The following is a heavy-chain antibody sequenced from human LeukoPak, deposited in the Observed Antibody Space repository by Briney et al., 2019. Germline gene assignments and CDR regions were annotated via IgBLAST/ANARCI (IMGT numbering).Heavy chain of an antibody. J-gene: IGHJ4*02. Sequence: SETLSLTCTVSGDSVSSTHWWSWVRQPPGKGLEWIGEIYRSGSTNDNPSLKSRVTVSVDQSKNQSSLKLTSVTAADTAVYYCARRQWGAVGFDYWGQGTLVTVSS. V-gene: IGHV4-4*02. CDR1: GDSVSSTHW. CDR2: IYRSGST. CDR3: ARRQWGAVGFDY. D-gene: IGHD6-19*01.